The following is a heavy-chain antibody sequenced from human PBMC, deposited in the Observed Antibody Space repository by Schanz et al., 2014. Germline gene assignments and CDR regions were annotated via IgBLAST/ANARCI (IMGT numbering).Heavy chain of an antibody. J-gene: IGHJ2*01. CDR1: GGSIRSGTYY. Sequence: QVQLQESGPGLVKPSQTLSLTCTVSGGSIRSGTYYWSWIRQPAGRALRWVERVFPTGITNYNPSLKSRVPRSRGAPKNGFSSTPTRLTAAETAFYYGAPDTTWRLDHWGRGTLVTVSS. CDR3: APDTTWRLDH. D-gene: IGHD1-1*01. V-gene: IGHV4-61*02. CDR2: VFPTGIT.